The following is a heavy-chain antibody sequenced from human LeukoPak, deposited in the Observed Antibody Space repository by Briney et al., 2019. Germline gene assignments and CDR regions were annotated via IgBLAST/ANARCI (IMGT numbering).Heavy chain of an antibody. D-gene: IGHD3-22*01. CDR3: ARVCYYDSSGYYYCY. J-gene: IGHJ4*02. V-gene: IGHV1-2*02. CDR2: INPNSGGT. CDR1: GYTFTGYY. Sequence: ASVKVSCKASGYTFTGYYMHWVRQAPGQGLEWMGWINPNSGGTNYAQKFQGRVTMTRDTSIRTAYMELSRLRSDGTAVYYCARVCYYDSSGYYYCYWGQGTLVTVSS.